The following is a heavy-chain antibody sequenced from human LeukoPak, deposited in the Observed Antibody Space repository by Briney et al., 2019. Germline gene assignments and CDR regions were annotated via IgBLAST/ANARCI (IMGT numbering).Heavy chain of an antibody. CDR1: GFTFDDYG. D-gene: IGHD4-17*01. V-gene: IGHV3-20*04. J-gene: IGHJ3*02. CDR2: INWSGGST. Sequence: GGSLRLSCAASGFTFDDYGMSWVRQAPGKGLEWVSGINWSGGSTGYADSVKGRFTISRDNAKNSLYLQMNSLRAEDTALYYCARDSDYGVTGGAFDIWGQGTMVTVSS. CDR3: ARDSDYGVTGGAFDI.